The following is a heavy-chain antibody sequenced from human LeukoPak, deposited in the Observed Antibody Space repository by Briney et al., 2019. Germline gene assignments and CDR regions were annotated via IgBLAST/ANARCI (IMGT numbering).Heavy chain of an antibody. J-gene: IGHJ4*02. V-gene: IGHV4-34*01. D-gene: IGHD6-19*01. CDR2: INHSGST. CDR1: GGSFSGYY. Sequence: SETLSLTCAVYGGSFSGYYWSWIRQPPGEGLEWIGEINHSGSTNYNPSLKSRVTISVDTSKNQFSLKLSSVTAADTAVYYCVRAGVAVAGTSDWGQGTLVTVSS. CDR3: VRAGVAVAGTSD.